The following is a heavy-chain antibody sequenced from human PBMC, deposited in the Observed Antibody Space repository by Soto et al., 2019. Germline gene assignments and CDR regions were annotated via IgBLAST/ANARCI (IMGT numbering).Heavy chain of an antibody. CDR1: GGSISSYH. V-gene: IGHV4-59*01. Sequence: SETLSLTCTVSGGSISSYHWSWVRQPPGKGLEWIASVYYTGTTNYNPSLGSRVTISIDAPGNRFSMEITSVTAADTAIYYCARDTVLTGMFDFWGQGTLVTVSS. CDR2: VYYTGTT. J-gene: IGHJ4*02. CDR3: ARDTVLTGMFDF. D-gene: IGHD4-17*01.